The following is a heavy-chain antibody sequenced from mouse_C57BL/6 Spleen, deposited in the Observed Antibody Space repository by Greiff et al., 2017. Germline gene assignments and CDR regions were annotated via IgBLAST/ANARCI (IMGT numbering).Heavy chain of an antibody. CDR2: IRNKANGYTT. CDR1: GFTFTDYY. D-gene: IGHD2-4*01. CDR3: ARSSYDYDGYFDV. V-gene: IGHV7-3*01. J-gene: IGHJ1*03. Sequence: EVHLVESGGGLVQPGGSLSLSCAASGFTFTDYYMSWVRQPPGKALEWLGFIRNKANGYTTEYSASVKGRFTISRDNSQSILYLQMNALRAEDSATYYCARSSYDYDGYFDVWGTGTTVTVSS.